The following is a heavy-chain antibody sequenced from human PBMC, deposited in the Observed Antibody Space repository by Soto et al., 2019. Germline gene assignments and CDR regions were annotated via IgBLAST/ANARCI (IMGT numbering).Heavy chain of an antibody. CDR2: IYWNDDK. D-gene: IGHD6-19*01. J-gene: IGHJ2*01. V-gene: IGHV2-5*01. Sequence: QITLKESGPTLVKPTQTLTLTCTFSGFSLSTSGVGVGWIRQPPGKALEWLALIYWNDDKRYSPSLKSRLTNTKDTSQNQVVLTMTNMDPVDTATCYCAQTDIAVAGYWYFDLWGRGTLVTVSS. CDR1: GFSLSTSGVG. CDR3: AQTDIAVAGYWYFDL.